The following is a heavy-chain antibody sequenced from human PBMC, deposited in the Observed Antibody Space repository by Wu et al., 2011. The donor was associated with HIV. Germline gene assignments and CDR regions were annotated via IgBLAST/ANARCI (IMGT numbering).Heavy chain of an antibody. Sequence: EVKKPGSSVKVSCKASGGTFSTYAISWVRQAPGHGLEWMGEIIPLSGTAKYAQKFRGRVTITTDASTNTAYMELSSLRSDDTAIYYCAKTGGQWLDYFDFWGQGSLVTVSS. CDR3: AKTGGQWLDYFDF. CDR2: IIPLSGTA. V-gene: IGHV1-69*05. D-gene: IGHD6-19*01. J-gene: IGHJ4*02. CDR1: GGTFSTYA.